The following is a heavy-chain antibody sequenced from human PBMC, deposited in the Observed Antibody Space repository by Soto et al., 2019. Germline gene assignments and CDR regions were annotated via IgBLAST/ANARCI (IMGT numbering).Heavy chain of an antibody. D-gene: IGHD2-8*02. Sequence: QVQLVESGGGVVQPGRSLRLSCAASGFTFSSYAMHWVRQAPGKGLEWVAVISYDGSNKYYADSVKGRFTISRDNSKNTLYLQMNSLRAEDTAVYYCAKTGGGWPWYFDYWGQGTLVTVSS. CDR3: AKTGGGWPWYFDY. CDR1: GFTFSSYA. J-gene: IGHJ4*02. CDR2: ISYDGSNK. V-gene: IGHV3-30-3*01.